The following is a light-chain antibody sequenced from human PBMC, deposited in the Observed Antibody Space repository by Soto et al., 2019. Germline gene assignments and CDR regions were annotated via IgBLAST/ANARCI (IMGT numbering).Light chain of an antibody. J-gene: IGKJ4*01. CDR3: QQRSDRSLT. V-gene: IGKV3-11*01. CDR1: QSVRSS. Sequence: EIVLTQSPATLSLSPGERATLSCRASQSVRSSLHGYQRRPGRAPRLLIYDASTRATGIPARFSGSGSGTDFTLTISSLEPEDFAVYYCQQRSDRSLTFGGGSTVEIK. CDR2: DAS.